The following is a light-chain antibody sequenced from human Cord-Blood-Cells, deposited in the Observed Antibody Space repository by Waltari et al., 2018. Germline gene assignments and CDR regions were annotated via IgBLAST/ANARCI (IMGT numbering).Light chain of an antibody. J-gene: IGLJ1*01. CDR3: SSYTSSSTPYV. CDR2: DVS. Sequence: QSALTQPASVSGSPGQSITISCTGTSSDVGGYNYVPWYQQHPGKAPKLMIYDVSNRPSGVSNRFSCSKSGNTASLTISGLQAEDEADYYCSSYTSSSTPYVFGTGTKVTVL. V-gene: IGLV2-14*03. CDR1: SSDVGGYNY.